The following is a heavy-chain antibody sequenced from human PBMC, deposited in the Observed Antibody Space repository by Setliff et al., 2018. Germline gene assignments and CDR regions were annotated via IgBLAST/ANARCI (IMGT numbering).Heavy chain of an antibody. CDR2: IIPNLGRV. D-gene: IGHD1-26*01. Sequence: SVKVSCKASGYTFKNYGVSWVRQAPGQGLEWMGGIIPNLGRVKYAQRFQDRATITAEESTTTAYMELISLRSDDTAVYYCAINVHTAGGADFWGQGTLVTVSS. CDR3: AINVHTAGGADF. V-gene: IGHV1-69*10. J-gene: IGHJ4*02. CDR1: GYTFKNYG.